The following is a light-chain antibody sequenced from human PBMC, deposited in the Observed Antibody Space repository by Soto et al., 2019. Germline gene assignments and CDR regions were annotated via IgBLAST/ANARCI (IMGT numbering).Light chain of an antibody. CDR3: QSYDSSLSGYVV. Sequence: QSVLTQPPSVSGAPGQRVTISCTGSRSNIGAGYDVHWYQQLPGTAPKLLLYGNSNRPSGVPDRFSGSKSGTSASLAITGLQAEDEADYYCQSYDSSLSGYVVFGGGTKLTVL. J-gene: IGLJ2*01. CDR2: GNS. CDR1: RSNIGAGYD. V-gene: IGLV1-40*01.